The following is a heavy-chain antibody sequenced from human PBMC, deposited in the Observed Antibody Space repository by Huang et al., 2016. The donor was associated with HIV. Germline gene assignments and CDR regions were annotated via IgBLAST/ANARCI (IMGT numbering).Heavy chain of an antibody. CDR3: ARDKEAGTPFFDP. Sequence: QVQLVKSGAEVEKPGASVKLSCKASGFNFLTYALHWVRQAPGQRLEWMGWINCDCLTKYSQKFQGRVTSTRDSSVSTVYVDFKSLTYEDTAVYYCARDKEAGTPFFDPWGQGTLVTVSS. CDR1: GFNFLTYA. D-gene: IGHD6-19*01. V-gene: IGHV1-3*01. CDR2: INCDCLT. J-gene: IGHJ5*02.